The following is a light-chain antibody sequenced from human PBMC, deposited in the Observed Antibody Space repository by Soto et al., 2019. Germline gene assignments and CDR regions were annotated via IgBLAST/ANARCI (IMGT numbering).Light chain of an antibody. CDR2: LGS. CDR3: MQILATSHP. CDR1: QSLLHSNGYTY. J-gene: IGKJ2*01. V-gene: IGKV2-28*01. Sequence: DIVMTQSPLSLPVTPGEPASISCRSNQSLLHSNGYTYLDWYLQKPGQSPQLLIYLGSLRASGVTERFLGRASSTEFTLKISRVEAEDVGVYSCMQILATSHPFCQGTKLEIK.